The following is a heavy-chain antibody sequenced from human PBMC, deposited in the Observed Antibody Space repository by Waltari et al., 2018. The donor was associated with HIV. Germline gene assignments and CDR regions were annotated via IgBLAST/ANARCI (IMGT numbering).Heavy chain of an antibody. Sequence: EVQLVESGGGLVQPGRSLRLSCAASGFTFDDYAMHWVRQAPGKGLEWVSGITWNSGSIGYADSVKGRFTISRDNAKNSLYLQMNSLRAEDTALYYCAKEGTTVTMYYFDYWGQGTLVTVSS. D-gene: IGHD4-17*01. V-gene: IGHV3-9*01. J-gene: IGHJ4*02. CDR1: GFTFDDYA. CDR3: AKEGTTVTMYYFDY. CDR2: ITWNSGSI.